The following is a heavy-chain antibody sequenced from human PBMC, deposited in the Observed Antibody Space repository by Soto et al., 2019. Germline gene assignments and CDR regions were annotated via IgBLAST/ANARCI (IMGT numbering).Heavy chain of an antibody. CDR2: ISNSGSTI. CDR1: GFTFSSYA. V-gene: IGHV3-48*04. J-gene: IGHJ3*02. Sequence: TGGSLRLSCAASGFTFSSYAITWVRQAPGKGLEWVSYISNSGSTIYYADSVKGRFTISRDNAESSLYLQMNSLRAEDTAVYYCARGLAGSDAFDIWGQGTMVTVSS. D-gene: IGHD2-21*01. CDR3: ARGLAGSDAFDI.